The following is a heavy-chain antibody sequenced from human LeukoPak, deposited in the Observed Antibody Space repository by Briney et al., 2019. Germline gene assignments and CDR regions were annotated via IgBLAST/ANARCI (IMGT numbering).Heavy chain of an antibody. J-gene: IGHJ5*02. CDR1: GWSFNDYY. V-gene: IGHV4-34*01. D-gene: IGHD2-2*01. Sequence: SETLSLTCAVYGWSFNDYYWNWIRQPPGQGLEWIGEINACGDTNNNPSLKRRVTISVDTSKKQFSLWLTSMIAADTALYYCARGKVPAARGYNWFDPWGQGTLVTVSS. CDR2: INACGDT. CDR3: ARGKVPAARGYNWFDP.